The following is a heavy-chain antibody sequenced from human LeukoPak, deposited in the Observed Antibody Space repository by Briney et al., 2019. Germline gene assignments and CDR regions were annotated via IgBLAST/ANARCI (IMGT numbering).Heavy chain of an antibody. CDR1: GFTFSSYG. D-gene: IGHD4/OR15-4a*01. CDR3: AKADRGAFDC. Sequence: GGSLRLSCAASGFTFSSYGMHWVRQAPGKGLEWVAVISYDGSNKYYADSVKGRFTISRDNSKNTLYLQMNSLRAEDTAVYYCAKADRGAFDCWGQGTLVTVSS. CDR2: ISYDGSNK. J-gene: IGHJ4*02. V-gene: IGHV3-30*18.